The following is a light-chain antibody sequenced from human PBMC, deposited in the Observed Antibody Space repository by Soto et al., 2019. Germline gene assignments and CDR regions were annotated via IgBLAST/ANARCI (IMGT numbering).Light chain of an antibody. CDR3: QQYDNLLTIT. J-gene: IGKJ5*01. V-gene: IGKV1-33*01. CDR2: DAS. Sequence: IQMTQSPSSLSASVGDRVTITCQASQAIAKNLNWYQQKPGQAPKLLIYDASSLQTGVPSRFSGSGSATHFPFNLSSLQSEDIATYYCQQYDNLLTITFGQGTRLEIK. CDR1: QAIAKN.